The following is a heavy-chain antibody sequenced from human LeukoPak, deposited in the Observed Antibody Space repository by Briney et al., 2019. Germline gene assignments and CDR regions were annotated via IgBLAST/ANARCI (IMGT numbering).Heavy chain of an antibody. CDR3: AKGAVLLWFGELSLFDY. V-gene: IGHV3-23*01. CDR2: ISGSGGST. Sequence: GGSLRLSCAASGFTFSSYSMNWVRQAPGKGLEWVSAISGSGGSTYYADSVKGRFTISRDNSKNTLYLQMNSLRAEDTAVYYCAKGAVLLWFGELSLFDYGGRETRVSVSS. CDR1: GFTFSSYS. J-gene: IGHJ4*02. D-gene: IGHD3-10*01.